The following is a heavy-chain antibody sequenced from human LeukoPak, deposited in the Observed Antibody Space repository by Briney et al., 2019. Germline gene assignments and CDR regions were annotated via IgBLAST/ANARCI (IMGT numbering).Heavy chain of an antibody. CDR3: ARGYCSGGSCANFDY. CDR2: INPSGGSA. V-gene: IGHV1-46*01. CDR1: GYTFTTYY. Sequence: ASVTVSCKASGYTFTTYYMYWVRQAPGQGLEWMGIINPSGGSASYAQKFHGRVTMTRDTSTNTVYMELSSLRSEDTAVYYCARGYCSGGSCANFDYWGQGTLVTVSS. D-gene: IGHD2-15*01. J-gene: IGHJ4*02.